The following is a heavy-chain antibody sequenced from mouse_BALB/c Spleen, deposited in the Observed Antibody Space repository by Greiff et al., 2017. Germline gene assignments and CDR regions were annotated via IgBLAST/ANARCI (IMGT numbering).Heavy chain of an antibody. D-gene: IGHD2-1*01. V-gene: IGHV14-3*02. J-gene: IGHJ1*01. Sequence: VQLQQSGAELVKPGASVKLSCTASGFNIKDTYMHWVKQRPEQGLEWIGRIDPANGNTKYDPKFQGKATITADTSSNTAYLQLSSLTSEDTAVYYCARGNYVPYWYFDVWGAGTTVTVSS. CDR3: ARGNYVPYWYFDV. CDR2: IDPANGNT. CDR1: GFNIKDTY.